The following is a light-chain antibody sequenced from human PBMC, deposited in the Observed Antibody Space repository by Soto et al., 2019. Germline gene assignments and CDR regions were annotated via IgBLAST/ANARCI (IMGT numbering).Light chain of an antibody. Sequence: DIQMTQSPSTLSASVVDRVTITCRASQSIITWLAWYQQAPGKAPKLLIHKASSLQSGVPSRFSGSGSGTDSTLTISSLHPDDFATYYCQQYNSYLVTFGGGTKVDIK. CDR3: QQYNSYLVT. CDR1: QSIITW. J-gene: IGKJ4*01. CDR2: KAS. V-gene: IGKV1-5*03.